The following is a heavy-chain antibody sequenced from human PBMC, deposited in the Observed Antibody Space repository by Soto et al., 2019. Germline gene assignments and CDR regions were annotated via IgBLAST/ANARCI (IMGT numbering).Heavy chain of an antibody. V-gene: IGHV2-5*02. J-gene: IGHJ4*02. D-gene: IGHD3-10*01. CDR1: GFSLSTTGVG. CDR3: ARSLWFGELH. CDR2: IYWDNDK. Sequence: QITLKESGPTLVKPTQTLTLTCSFSGFSLSTTGVGVGWIRQSPGKALEWLAIIYWDNDKRYSPSLKSRVTITTDTSKTQVVLTVTKMDPVDTGTYYCARSLWFGELHWGQGALVTVSS.